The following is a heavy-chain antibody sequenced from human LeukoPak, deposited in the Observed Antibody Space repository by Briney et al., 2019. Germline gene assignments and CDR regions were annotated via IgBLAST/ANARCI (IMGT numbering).Heavy chain of an antibody. Sequence: SQTLSLTCAISGDSVSSNGAAWNWIRQSPSRGLEWLGRTYYRSKWYNDYAVSVKSRITINPDTSKNQFSLQLNSVTPEDTAVYYCARDLPPVLAARPGAFDIWGQGTMVTVSS. CDR2: TYYRSKWYN. CDR1: GDSVSSNGAA. V-gene: IGHV6-1*01. D-gene: IGHD6-6*01. CDR3: ARDLPPVLAARPGAFDI. J-gene: IGHJ3*02.